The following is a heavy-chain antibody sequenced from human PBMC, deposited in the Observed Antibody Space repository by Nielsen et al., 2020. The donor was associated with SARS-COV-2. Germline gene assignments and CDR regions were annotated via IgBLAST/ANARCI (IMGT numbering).Heavy chain of an antibody. Sequence: GGSLRLSCAASGFTFSSYAMSWVRQAPGKGLEWVSAISGSGGSTYYADSVKGRFTISRDNSKNTLYLQMNSLRAEGTAVYYCAKGPLWSRSPGGWFDPWGQGTLVTVSS. V-gene: IGHV3-23*01. J-gene: IGHJ5*02. CDR1: GFTFSSYA. CDR3: AKGPLWSRSPGGWFDP. D-gene: IGHD3-10*01. CDR2: ISGSGGST.